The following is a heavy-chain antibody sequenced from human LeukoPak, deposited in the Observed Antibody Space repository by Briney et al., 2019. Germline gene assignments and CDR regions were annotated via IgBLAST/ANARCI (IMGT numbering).Heavy chain of an antibody. V-gene: IGHV3-30-3*01. CDR3: ARDFGWLSGFDN. CDR1: GFTFSSYA. Sequence: GGSLRLSCAASGFTFSSYAIHWVRQAPGKGLGWVAIISYDGTNKYYADSVRGRFTISRDNSKNTLYLQMNSLRAEDTAVYYCARDFGWLSGFDNWGQGTLVTVSS. CDR2: ISYDGTNK. D-gene: IGHD3-9*01. J-gene: IGHJ4*02.